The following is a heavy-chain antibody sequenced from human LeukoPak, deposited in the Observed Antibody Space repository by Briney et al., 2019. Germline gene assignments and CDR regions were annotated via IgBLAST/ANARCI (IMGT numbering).Heavy chain of an antibody. V-gene: IGHV1-24*01. CDR2: FDPEDGET. J-gene: IGHJ4*02. Sequence: GASVKASCKVSGYTLTELSMHWVRQAPGKGLEWMEGFDPEDGETIYAQKFQGRVTMTEDTSTDTAYMELSSLRSEDTAVYYCATDRWYYGSGIFGYWGQGTLVTVSS. D-gene: IGHD3-10*01. CDR1: GYTLTELS. CDR3: ATDRWYYGSGIFGY.